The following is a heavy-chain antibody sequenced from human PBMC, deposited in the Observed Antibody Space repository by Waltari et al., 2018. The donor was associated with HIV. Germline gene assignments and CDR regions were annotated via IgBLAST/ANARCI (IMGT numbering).Heavy chain of an antibody. CDR2: MNPNSGNT. CDR3: ARGRWGDCSSTSCYKTNDY. Sequence: QVQLVQSGAEVKKPGASVKVSCKASGYTFTSYDINWVRQATGQGLEWMGWMNPNSGNTGYAQKFQGRVTMTRNTSISTAYMELSSLRSEDTAVYYCARGRWGDCSSTSCYKTNDYWGQGTLVTVSS. V-gene: IGHV1-8*01. J-gene: IGHJ4*02. D-gene: IGHD2-2*02. CDR1: GYTFTSYD.